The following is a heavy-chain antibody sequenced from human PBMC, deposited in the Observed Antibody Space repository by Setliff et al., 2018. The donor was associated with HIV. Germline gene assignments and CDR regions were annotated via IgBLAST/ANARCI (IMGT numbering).Heavy chain of an antibody. CDR2: IYPGDSDT. D-gene: IGHD3-22*01. CDR1: GYSFTGYW. V-gene: IGHV5-51*01. Sequence: PGESLKISCKASGYSFTGYWIGWARQMPGKGLEWMGIIYPGDSDTRYSPSFQGQVTISTDKSISTAFLQWSSLNASDTAMYYCARHSHYDRSGYYYHKMPDDAFDIWGQGTMVTVSS. J-gene: IGHJ3*02. CDR3: ARHSHYDRSGYYYHKMPDDAFDI.